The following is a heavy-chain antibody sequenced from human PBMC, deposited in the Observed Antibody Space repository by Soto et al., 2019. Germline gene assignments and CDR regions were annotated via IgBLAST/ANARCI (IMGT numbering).Heavy chain of an antibody. Sequence: QITLKESGPTLVKPTQTLTLTCTFSGFSLSTGGLGVGWIRQPPGEALEWLALIYWDDDKRYSPSLRSRLTITKDTSKDQVVLIMTIMDPVDTATYYCVHSRCGGDCLRSYSSHYYYGMDVWGQGTTVTVSS. V-gene: IGHV2-5*02. D-gene: IGHD2-21*02. J-gene: IGHJ6*02. CDR3: VHSRCGGDCLRSYSSHYYYGMDV. CDR2: IYWDDDK. CDR1: GFSLSTGGLG.